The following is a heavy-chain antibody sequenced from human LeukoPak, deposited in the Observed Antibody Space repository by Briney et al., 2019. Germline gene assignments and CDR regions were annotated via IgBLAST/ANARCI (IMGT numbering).Heavy chain of an antibody. CDR3: ARGNGESSQANYFDY. D-gene: IGHD1-1*01. CDR1: GYTLTSYG. Sequence: GASVKVSCKASGYTLTSYGISWVRQAPGQGLEWMGWISAYNGNTNYAQKLQGRVTMTTDTSTSTAYMELRSLRSDDTAVYYCARGNGESSQANYFDYWGQGTLVTVSS. CDR2: ISAYNGNT. J-gene: IGHJ4*02. V-gene: IGHV1-18*01.